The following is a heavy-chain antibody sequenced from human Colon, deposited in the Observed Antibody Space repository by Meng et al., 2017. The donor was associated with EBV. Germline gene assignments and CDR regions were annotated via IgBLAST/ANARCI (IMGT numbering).Heavy chain of an antibody. CDR1: GGSFRDYY. CDR3: ARRGPSGNFSP. J-gene: IGHJ5*02. D-gene: IGHD3-10*01. Sequence: QVNLPQGGAGLLKPSETLSRSCAVYGGSFRDYYWTWIRHPPGKGLEWIGEIDHRGNTKYNPSLKSRVTISLDTSKKQFSLKVSSVTAADSAVYYCARRGPSGNFSPWSQGALVTVSS. CDR2: IDHRGNT. V-gene: IGHV4-34*01.